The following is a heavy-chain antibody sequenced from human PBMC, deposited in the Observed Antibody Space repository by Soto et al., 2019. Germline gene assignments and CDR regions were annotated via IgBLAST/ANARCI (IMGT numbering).Heavy chain of an antibody. CDR1: GYNFSDYY. CDR2: VSPKSGGT. V-gene: IGHV1-2*02. Sequence: GASVKVSCKASGYNFSDYYIHWVRQAPGQGLEWLGWVSPKSGGTNYAQKFKGRVTMTRDTSSNTVYMDLSGLKSDDTAVLYCAREISGGGTLNWFDPWGQGTLVTVSS. CDR3: AREISGGGTLNWFDP. J-gene: IGHJ5*02. D-gene: IGHD2-8*02.